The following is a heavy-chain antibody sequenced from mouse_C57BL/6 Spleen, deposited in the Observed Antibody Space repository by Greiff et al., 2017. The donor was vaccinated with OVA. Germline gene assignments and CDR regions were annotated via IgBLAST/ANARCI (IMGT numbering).Heavy chain of an antibody. CDR2: IDPSDSET. J-gene: IGHJ3*01. CDR3: ARGYYGSSAWFAY. D-gene: IGHD1-1*01. V-gene: IGHV1-52*01. CDR1: GYTFTSYW. Sequence: VKLKQPGAELVRPGSSVKLSCKASGYTFTSYWMHWVKQRPIQGLEWIGNIDPSDSETPYNQKFKAKATLTVDKSSSTAYMQLSSLTSEDSAVDDCARGYYGSSAWFAYWGQGTLVTVSA.